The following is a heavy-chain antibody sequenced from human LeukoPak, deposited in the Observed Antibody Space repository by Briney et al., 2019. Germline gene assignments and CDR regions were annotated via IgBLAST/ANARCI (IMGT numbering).Heavy chain of an antibody. J-gene: IGHJ4*02. CDR2: IHTSGST. CDR1: GGSISSYY. CDR3: AKDRLNGEGATG. D-gene: IGHD1-26*01. V-gene: IGHV4-4*07. Sequence: PSETLSLTCSVSGGSISSYYWSWIRQPAGKGLEWIGRIHTSGSTNYNPSLKSRVTMSGDTSKNQFSLKLSSVTAADTAVYYCAKDRLNGEGATGWGQGTLVTVSS.